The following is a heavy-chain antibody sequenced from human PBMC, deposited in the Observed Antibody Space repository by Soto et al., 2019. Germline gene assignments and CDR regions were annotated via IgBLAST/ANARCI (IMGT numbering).Heavy chain of an antibody. V-gene: IGHV3-74*03. CDR2: VHSDGSAT. CDR1: GFTFSSYW. J-gene: IGHJ5*02. D-gene: IGHD3-3*01. CDR3: ASGGAGNFDP. Sequence: EVQLVESGGGLVQPGGSLRLSCAASGFTFSSYWMHWVRQAPGKGLVWVSRVHSDGSATTYADSVKGRFTISRDNTKTPVSLQMNSLGAEATPVYFCASGGAGNFDPWGRGTLVTVSS.